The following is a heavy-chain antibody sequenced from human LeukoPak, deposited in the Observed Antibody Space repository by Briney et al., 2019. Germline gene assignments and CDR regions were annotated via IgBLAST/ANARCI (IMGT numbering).Heavy chain of an antibody. J-gene: IGHJ6*03. CDR2: INHSGST. CDR3: ARGKQWHLYYYYYYMDV. V-gene: IGHV4-34*01. Sequence: SETLSLTCAVYGGSFSGYYWSWIRQPPGKGLEWIGEINHSGSTNYNPSLKSRVTISVDTSKNQFSLKLSSVTAADTAVYYCARGKQWHLYYYYYYMDVWGKGTTVTVSS. D-gene: IGHD6-19*01. CDR1: GGSFSGYY.